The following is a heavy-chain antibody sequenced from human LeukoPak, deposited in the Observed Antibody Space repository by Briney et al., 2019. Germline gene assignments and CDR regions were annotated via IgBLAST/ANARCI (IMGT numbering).Heavy chain of an antibody. V-gene: IGHV4-61*08. J-gene: IGHJ3*02. D-gene: IGHD3-10*01. CDR1: GDSLSSGGYS. CDR3: ARSSYYYGADAFDI. CDR2: IRYSGST. Sequence: SETLSLTCEVSGDSLSSGGYSWSWIRQPPGKGLEWIGYIRYSGSTNYNPSLKSRVTISVDTSKNQFSLKLSSVTAADTAVYYCARSSYYYGADAFDIWGQGTMVAVSS.